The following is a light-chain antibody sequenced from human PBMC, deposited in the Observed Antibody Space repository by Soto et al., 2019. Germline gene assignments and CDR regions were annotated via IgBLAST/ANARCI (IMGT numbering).Light chain of an antibody. V-gene: IGLV2-23*01. J-gene: IGLJ2*01. CDR2: EGN. CDR3: CSYAGRSTVI. CDR1: SGDIGTYYL. Sequence: QSALTRPASVSGSPGQSITISCTGTSGDIGTYYLVSWYQQHPGRAPKLIIFEGNKRPSGVSNRFSASKSGNTASLAISGLQAEDEADYHCCSYAGRSTVICGGGTKLTVL.